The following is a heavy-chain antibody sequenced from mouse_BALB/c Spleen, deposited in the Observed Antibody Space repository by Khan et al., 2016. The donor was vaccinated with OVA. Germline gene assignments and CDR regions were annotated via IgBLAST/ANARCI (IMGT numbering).Heavy chain of an antibody. V-gene: IGHV1-26*01. CDR1: GYSFTLYY. D-gene: IGHD2-14*01. J-gene: IGHJ3*01. Sequence: VQLKQSGPDLVKPGASVKISCKASGYSFTLYYMSWVKQSHGKSLEWIGRVNPNTDNINYNQEFKGKAILPVAKSSNTAYMELRSLPSEDSAVYFGARGYDGFASGGQGTLVTVSA. CDR3: ARGYDGFAS. CDR2: VNPNTDNI.